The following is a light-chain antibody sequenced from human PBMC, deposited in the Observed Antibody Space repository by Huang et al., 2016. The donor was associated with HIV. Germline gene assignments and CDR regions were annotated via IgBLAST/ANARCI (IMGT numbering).Light chain of an antibody. V-gene: IGKV3-11*01. Sequence: EVVLTQSPATLSLSPGDRATLSCRASEGVGNSLAWYQQRPGQAPRLLIYDASHRATGIPARFSGSGAGTDFTLTISSLEPEDIAVYYCQQRSKDFGGGTKVEIK. CDR3: QQRSKD. CDR2: DAS. CDR1: EGVGNS. J-gene: IGKJ4*01.